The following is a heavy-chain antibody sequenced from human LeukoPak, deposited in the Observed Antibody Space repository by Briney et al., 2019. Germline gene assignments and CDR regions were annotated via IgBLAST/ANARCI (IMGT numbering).Heavy chain of an antibody. Sequence: SQTLSLTCTVSGGSISSYYWSWIRQPAGKGLEWIGRIYTSGSTNYNPSLKSRVTMSVDTSKNQFSLKLSSVTAADTAVYYCAREGFRDLAGYYYYYMDVWGKGTTVTVSS. D-gene: IGHD3-10*01. V-gene: IGHV4-4*07. CDR1: GGSISSYY. J-gene: IGHJ6*03. CDR2: IYTSGST. CDR3: AREGFRDLAGYYYYYMDV.